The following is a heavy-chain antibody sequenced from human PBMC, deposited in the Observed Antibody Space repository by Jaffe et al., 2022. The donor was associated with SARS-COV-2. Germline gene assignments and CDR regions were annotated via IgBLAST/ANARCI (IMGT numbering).Heavy chain of an antibody. V-gene: IGHV4-39*01. CDR2: IYYSGST. Sequence: QLQLQESGPGLVKPSETLSLSCTVSGGSISSSSYYWGWIRQPPGKGLEWIGSIYYSGSTNYKPSLKSRATISVDTSQSQLSLKLSSVTAADAAVYYCALVTMIRGDTQTYYYHMDVWGQGTTVTVSS. D-gene: IGHD3-10*01. CDR3: ALVTMIRGDTQTYYYHMDV. J-gene: IGHJ6*02. CDR1: GGSISSSSYY.